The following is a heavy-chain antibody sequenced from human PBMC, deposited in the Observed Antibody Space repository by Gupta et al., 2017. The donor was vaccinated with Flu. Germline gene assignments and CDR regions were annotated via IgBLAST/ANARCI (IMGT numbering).Heavy chain of an antibody. CDR1: GGTFRTYG. Sequence: QVQLVQSGAEVKKPGSSVKVSCKASGGTFRTYGIGWVRQAPGQGLEYMGGIIPSFGTADYAQKFQGRVTITADESTSTAYMEVSSLRSEDTAVYYCARGLYSSATRPLEYWGQGTLVTVSS. J-gene: IGHJ4*02. D-gene: IGHD6-25*01. V-gene: IGHV1-69*01. CDR3: ARGLYSSATRPLEY. CDR2: IIPSFGTA.